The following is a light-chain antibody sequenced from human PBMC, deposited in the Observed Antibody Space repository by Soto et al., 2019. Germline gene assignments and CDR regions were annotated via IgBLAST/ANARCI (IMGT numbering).Light chain of an antibody. CDR1: QSVSSSY. CDR3: QHYDSSPLFS. CDR2: GTS. V-gene: IGKV3-20*01. Sequence: EIVLTQAPGTLSFSPGERATLSCRASQSVSSSYLAWYQQTPGQAPRLFISGTSSSPTGIPDRFSGSGSWTHFSLPISRLEPEDFAVYYCQHYDSSPLFSFGPGTKVEIK. J-gene: IGKJ3*01.